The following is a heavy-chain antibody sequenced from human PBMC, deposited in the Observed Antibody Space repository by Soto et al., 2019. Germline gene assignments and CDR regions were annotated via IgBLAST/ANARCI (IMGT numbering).Heavy chain of an antibody. V-gene: IGHV3-33*01. D-gene: IGHD2-15*01. J-gene: IGHJ3*02. CDR3: ARPLGYCSGGSCYSDAFDI. CDR2: IWYDGSNK. CDR1: GFTFSSYG. Sequence: GGSLRPSCAASGFTFSSYGMHWVRQAPGKGLEWVAVIWYDGSNKYYADSVKGRFTISRDNSKNTLYLQMNSLRAEDTAVYYCARPLGYCSGGSCYSDAFDIWGQGTMVTVSS.